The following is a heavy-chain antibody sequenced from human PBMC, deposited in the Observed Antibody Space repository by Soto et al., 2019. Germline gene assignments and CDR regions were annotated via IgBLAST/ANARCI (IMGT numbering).Heavy chain of an antibody. CDR3: AAGTDTAMEQGADY. Sequence: EVQLVESGGGLVKPGGSLRLSCAASGFTFSDHSMNWVRQAPGKGFEWVSSISTTGRYIYYSDSMAGRFTISRDNAKNSLYLQINSLRGDDTAIYYCAAGTDTAMEQGADYWGQGTLLTVSS. J-gene: IGHJ4*02. D-gene: IGHD5-18*01. CDR2: ISTTGRYI. V-gene: IGHV3-21*01. CDR1: GFTFSDHS.